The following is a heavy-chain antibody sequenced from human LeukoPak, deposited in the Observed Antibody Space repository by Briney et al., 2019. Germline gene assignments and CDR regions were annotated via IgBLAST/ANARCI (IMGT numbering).Heavy chain of an antibody. Sequence: ASVKVSCKVSGYTLTELSMHWVRQAPGKGLEGMGGFDPEDGETIYAQKFQGRVTMTEDTSTDTAYMELSSLTSEDPAVYYCATDLPGYYYGSGSSINYWGQGTLVTVSS. CDR2: FDPEDGET. CDR1: GYTLTELS. D-gene: IGHD3-10*01. V-gene: IGHV1-24*01. CDR3: ATDLPGYYYGSGSSINY. J-gene: IGHJ4*02.